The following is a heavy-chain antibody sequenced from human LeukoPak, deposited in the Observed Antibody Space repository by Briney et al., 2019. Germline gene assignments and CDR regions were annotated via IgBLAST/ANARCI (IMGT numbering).Heavy chain of an antibody. CDR3: ATAEGANSLYYYYGMDV. CDR1: GGTFSSYA. J-gene: IGHJ6*02. CDR2: IIPIFGTA. Sequence: GASVKVSCKASGGTFSSYAISWVRQAPGQGLEWMGGIIPIFGTATYAQKFQGRVTITADESTSTAYMELSSLRSEDTAVYYCATAEGANSLYYYYGMDVWGQGTTVTVSS. V-gene: IGHV1-69*13. D-gene: IGHD1-26*01.